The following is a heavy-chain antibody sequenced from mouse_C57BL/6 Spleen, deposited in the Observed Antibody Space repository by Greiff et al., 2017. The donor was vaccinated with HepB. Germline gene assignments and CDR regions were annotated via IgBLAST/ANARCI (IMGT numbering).Heavy chain of an antibody. J-gene: IGHJ4*01. CDR2: IYPGDGDT. V-gene: IGHV1-82*01. CDR3: ARSDYYGSSYVAMDY. D-gene: IGHD1-1*01. CDR1: GYAFSSSW. Sequence: VHLVESGPELVKPGASVKISCKASGYAFSSSWMNWVKQRPGKGLEWIGRIYPGDGDTNYNGKFKGKATLTADKSSSTAYRQLSSLTSEDSAVYFCARSDYYGSSYVAMDYWGQGTSVTVSS.